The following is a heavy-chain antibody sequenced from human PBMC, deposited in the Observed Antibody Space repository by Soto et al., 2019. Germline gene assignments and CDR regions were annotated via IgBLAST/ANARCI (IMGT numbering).Heavy chain of an antibody. D-gene: IGHD6-6*01. CDR3: ASADGSSSLVFDY. Sequence: EVQLVESGGGLVQPGRSLRLSCTVSGFTFDDYAMHWVRQGPGKGLEWVSGISSNSDSTGYADSVEGRFTISRDNAKNSLYLQMNSLRAEDTALYYCASADGSSSLVFDYWGQGTLVTVSS. CDR2: ISSNSDST. CDR1: GFTFDDYA. J-gene: IGHJ4*02. V-gene: IGHV3-9*01.